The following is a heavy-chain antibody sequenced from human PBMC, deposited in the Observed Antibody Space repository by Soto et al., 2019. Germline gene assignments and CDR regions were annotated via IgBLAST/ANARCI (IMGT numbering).Heavy chain of an antibody. CDR1: GFTFISYW. V-gene: IGHV3-7*01. J-gene: IGHJ6*02. CDR2: IKQDGSEK. D-gene: IGHD3-3*01. Sequence: RRLSCAASGFTFISYWMSWVRQAPGKGLEWVANIKQDGSEKYYVDSVKGRFTISRDNAKNSLYLQMNSLRAEDTAVYYCARDASDFHYYYYYGMDVWGQGTTVTVSS. CDR3: ARDASDFHYYYYYGMDV.